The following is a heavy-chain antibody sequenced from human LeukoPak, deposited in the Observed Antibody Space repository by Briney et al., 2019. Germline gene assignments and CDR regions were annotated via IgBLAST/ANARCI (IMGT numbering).Heavy chain of an antibody. J-gene: IGHJ4*02. D-gene: IGHD6-19*01. CDR1: GGTFSSYA. CDR2: IIPNSGGT. Sequence: ASVKVSCKASGGTFSSYAISWVRQAPGQGLEWMGGIIPNSGGTNYAQKFQGWVTMTRDTSISTAYMELSRLRSDDTAVYYCARDVGIAVAGMRYYFDYWGQGTLVTVSS. CDR3: ARDVGIAVAGMRYYFDY. V-gene: IGHV1-2*04.